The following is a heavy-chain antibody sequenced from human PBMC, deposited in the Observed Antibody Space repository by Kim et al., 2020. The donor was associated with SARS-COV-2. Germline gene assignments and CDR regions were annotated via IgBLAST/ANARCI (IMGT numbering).Heavy chain of an antibody. CDR3: ARTYGMDV. V-gene: IGHV3-74*01. CDR2: ISSDGSRT. CDR1: GYTFSSTW. J-gene: IGHJ6*02. Sequence: GGSLRLSCVASGYTFSSTWMHWVRQAPGMGLVWVSSISSDGSRTTYADSVKGRFTISRDNAKNTLYLQMNSLSADDTAVYYCARTYGMDVWGQGTTVTVS.